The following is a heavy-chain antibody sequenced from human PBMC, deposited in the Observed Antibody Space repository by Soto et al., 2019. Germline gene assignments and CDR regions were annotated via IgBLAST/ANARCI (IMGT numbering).Heavy chain of an antibody. D-gene: IGHD3-9*01. Sequence: SLRLSCAASGFTFSSYAMHWVRQAPGKGLEWVAVIIFDGREKYHGDSVKGRFTISRDNSENTLYLQMNSLRAEDTSLYHCARDVTGFYSFDYWGQGTPVTVSS. CDR1: GFTFSSYA. J-gene: IGHJ4*02. CDR2: IIFDGREK. V-gene: IGHV3-30*04. CDR3: ARDVTGFYSFDY.